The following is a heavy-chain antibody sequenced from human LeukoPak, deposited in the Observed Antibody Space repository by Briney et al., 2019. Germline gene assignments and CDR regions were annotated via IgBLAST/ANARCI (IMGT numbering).Heavy chain of an antibody. J-gene: IGHJ5*02. V-gene: IGHV4-34*01. D-gene: IGHD2-15*01. CDR1: GGSFSGYY. Sequence: PSETLSLTCAVYGGSFSGYYWSWIRQPPGKGLEWIGEINHSGSTNYNPSLKSRVTISVDRSKNQFSLKLSSVTAADTAVYYCARIELLANWFDPWGQGTLVTVSS. CDR2: INHSGST. CDR3: ARIELLANWFDP.